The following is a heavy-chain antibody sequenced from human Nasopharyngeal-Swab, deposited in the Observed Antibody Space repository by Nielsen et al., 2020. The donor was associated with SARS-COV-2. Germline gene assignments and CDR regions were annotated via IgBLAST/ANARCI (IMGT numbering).Heavy chain of an antibody. CDR2: INHTRNT. V-gene: IGHV4-34*01. CDR3: AREDYGYPDY. Sequence: WIRQPPGKGLEWIGEINHTRNTNYNPSLKSRVTISVGSFKNQFSLKLDSVTAADTAVYYCAREDYGYPDYWGQGTLVTVSS. J-gene: IGHJ4*02. D-gene: IGHD3-16*01.